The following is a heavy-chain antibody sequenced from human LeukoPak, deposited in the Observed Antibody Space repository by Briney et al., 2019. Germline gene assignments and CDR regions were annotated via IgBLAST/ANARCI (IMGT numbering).Heavy chain of an antibody. V-gene: IGHV3-21*01. D-gene: IGHD3-10*01. CDR2: ISSSGSYI. Sequence: GSLRLSCAASGFTFSSYTMNWVRQAPGKGLEWVSSISSSGSYIYYADSVKGRFTISRDNAKKSLYLQMNSLRAEDTAVYYCAREGSSYAPSEPFYFDYWGQGTLVTVSS. CDR1: GFTFSSYT. J-gene: IGHJ4*02. CDR3: AREGSSYAPSEPFYFDY.